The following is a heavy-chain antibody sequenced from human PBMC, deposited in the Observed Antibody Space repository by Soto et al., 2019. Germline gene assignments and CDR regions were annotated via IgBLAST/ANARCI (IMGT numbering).Heavy chain of an antibody. J-gene: IGHJ5*02. Sequence: PSETLSLTCTVSGGYISSYYWSWIRQPPGKGLEWIGYIYYSGSTNYNPSLKSRVTISVDTSKNQFSLKLSSVTAADTAVYYCARRWVTMVRGVIVNWFDPWGQGTLVTVSS. V-gene: IGHV4-59*08. CDR1: GGYISSYY. D-gene: IGHD3-10*01. CDR2: IYYSGST. CDR3: ARRWVTMVRGVIVNWFDP.